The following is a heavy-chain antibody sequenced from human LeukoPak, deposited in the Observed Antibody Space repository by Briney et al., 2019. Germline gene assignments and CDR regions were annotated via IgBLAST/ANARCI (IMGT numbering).Heavy chain of an antibody. V-gene: IGHV4-39*01. CDR1: GGSIISRGYY. D-gene: IGHD5-24*01. CDR3: ARSETIMVKFDY. J-gene: IGHJ4*01. CDR2: IYYSGST. Sequence: PSETLSLTCTVSGGSIISRGYYWGWIRQPPGTGLEWIGSIYYSGSTYYNPSLESRVTISVDASKNQFSLKMSSVTAADTAMYYCARSETIMVKFDYWGHGTLVTVSS.